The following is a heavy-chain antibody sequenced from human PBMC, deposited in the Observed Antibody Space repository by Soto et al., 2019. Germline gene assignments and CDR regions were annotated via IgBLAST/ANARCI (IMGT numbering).Heavy chain of an antibody. Sequence: GGSLRLSCAVSGFTVSKNSLSWVRQAPGKGLEWISGIYGDDSTYYADAVQGRFSVSRDTFRNTLYLQMNTLRVEDTAVYYCTRDSSYYGAGKGVLDYWGQGTLVTVSS. V-gene: IGHV3-66*01. D-gene: IGHD3-10*01. J-gene: IGHJ4*01. CDR2: IYGDDST. CDR3: TRDSSYYGAGKGVLDY. CDR1: GFTVSKNS.